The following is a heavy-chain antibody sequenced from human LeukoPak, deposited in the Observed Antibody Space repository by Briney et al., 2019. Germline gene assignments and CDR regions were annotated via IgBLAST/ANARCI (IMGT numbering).Heavy chain of an antibody. Sequence: GGSLRLSCAASGFTFSSYWMSWVRQAPGKGLEWVANIKQDGSEKYYVDSVRGRFTISRDNAKNSLYLQMNSLRAEDTAVYYCAREWGPAAISSAIDYWGQGTLVTVSS. CDR1: GFTFSSYW. V-gene: IGHV3-7*01. J-gene: IGHJ4*02. CDR2: IKQDGSEK. CDR3: AREWGPAAISSAIDY. D-gene: IGHD2-2*02.